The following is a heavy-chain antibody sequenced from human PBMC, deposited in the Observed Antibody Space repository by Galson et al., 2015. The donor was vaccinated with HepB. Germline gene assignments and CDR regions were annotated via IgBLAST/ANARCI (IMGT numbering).Heavy chain of an antibody. Sequence: SLRLSCAASGFTFSNYWMSWVRQAPGKGLEWVANIKQNGGEKYYVDSVKGRFTISRDNARNSLYLQMNNLRVEDTAIYYCARIWFGLWSPFDDWGQGTLVTVSP. V-gene: IGHV3-7*01. CDR3: ARIWFGLWSPFDD. J-gene: IGHJ4*02. CDR2: IKQNGGEK. CDR1: GFTFSNYW. D-gene: IGHD3-10*01.